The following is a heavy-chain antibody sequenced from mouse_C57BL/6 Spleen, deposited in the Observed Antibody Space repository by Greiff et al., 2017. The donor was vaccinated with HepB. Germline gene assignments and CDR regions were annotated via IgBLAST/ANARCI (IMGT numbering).Heavy chain of an antibody. CDR3: AREDIYYDYEHFDY. D-gene: IGHD2-4*01. CDR2: INPANGNT. V-gene: IGHV14-3*01. Sequence: DQLQQSVAALVMPGASAKLSCTASCFNTINTYMHRVKQWPEQSLEWIGRINPANGNTKYAPKIQGTATIIADTSTNTAYLQLSSLTSEDTAIYSRAREDIYYDYEHFDYWGKGTTLTVSS. J-gene: IGHJ2*01. CDR1: CFNTINTY.